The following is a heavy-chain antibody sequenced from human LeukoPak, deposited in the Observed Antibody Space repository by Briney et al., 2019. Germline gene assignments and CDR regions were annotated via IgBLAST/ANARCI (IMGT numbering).Heavy chain of an antibody. CDR2: ICTAGDT. J-gene: IGHJ5*02. D-gene: IGHD3-22*01. CDR1: GFTFSSYD. CDR3: ARGARDSSGPSLARRYNWFDP. V-gene: IGHV3-13*01. Sequence: GGSLRLSCAASGFTFSSYDMHWVRQATGKGLEWVSAICTAGDTYYPGSVKGRFTISRENAKNSLYLQMNSLRAGGTAVYYCARGARDSSGPSLARRYNWFDPWGQGTLVTVSS.